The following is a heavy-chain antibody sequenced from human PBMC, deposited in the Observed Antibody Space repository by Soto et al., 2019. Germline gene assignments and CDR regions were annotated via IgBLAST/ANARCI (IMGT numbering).Heavy chain of an antibody. CDR3: AKRSGYCSSTSCYGGKNWFDP. CDR2: ISGSGGST. J-gene: IGHJ5*02. Sequence: EVQLLESGGGLVQPGGSLRLSCAASGFTFSSYAMSWVRQAPGKGLEWVSAISGSGGSTYYADSVKGRFTISRDNPKNALYLQMNSLRDEDTAVYYCAKRSGYCSSTSCYGGKNWFDPWGQGTLVTVSS. V-gene: IGHV3-23*01. D-gene: IGHD2-2*01. CDR1: GFTFSSYA.